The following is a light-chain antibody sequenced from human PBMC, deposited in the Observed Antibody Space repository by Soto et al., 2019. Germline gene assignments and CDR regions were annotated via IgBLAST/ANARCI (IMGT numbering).Light chain of an antibody. CDR2: EVS. Sequence: QSALTQPAPVSGSPGQSITISCTGTSNYNLVSWYQQHPGKAPKLVIYEVSERPSGVSNRFSGSKSGNTASLTISGLQAEDEADYYCCSYPGSSILYVFGTGTKLTVL. CDR1: SNYNL. V-gene: IGLV2-23*02. CDR3: CSYPGSSILYV. J-gene: IGLJ1*01.